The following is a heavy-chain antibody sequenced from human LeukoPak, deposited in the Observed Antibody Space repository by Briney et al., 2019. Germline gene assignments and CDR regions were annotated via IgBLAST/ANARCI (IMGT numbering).Heavy chain of an antibody. CDR3: ARAGLVPAAIHDAFDI. CDR2: INHSGST. V-gene: IGHV4-34*01. D-gene: IGHD2-2*01. J-gene: IGHJ3*02. Sequence: SETLSLTCAVYGGSFSGYYWSWIRQPPGKGLEWIGEINHSGSTNYNPSLKSRVTISVDTSKNQFSLKLSSVTAADTAVYYCARAGLVPAAIHDAFDIWGQGTMVTVSS. CDR1: GGSFSGYY.